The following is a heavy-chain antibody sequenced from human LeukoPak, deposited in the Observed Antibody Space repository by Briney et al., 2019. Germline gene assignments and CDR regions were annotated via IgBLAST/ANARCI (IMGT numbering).Heavy chain of an antibody. D-gene: IGHD3-22*01. CDR1: GGTFSSYA. CDR2: IIPIFGTA. Sequence: SVKVPCKASGGTFSSYAISWVRQAPGQGLEWMGGIIPIFGTANYAQKFQGRVTITADESTSTAYMELSSLRSEDTAVYYCARDRDSSGYYFDYWGQGTLVTVSS. CDR3: ARDRDSSGYYFDY. V-gene: IGHV1-69*13. J-gene: IGHJ4*02.